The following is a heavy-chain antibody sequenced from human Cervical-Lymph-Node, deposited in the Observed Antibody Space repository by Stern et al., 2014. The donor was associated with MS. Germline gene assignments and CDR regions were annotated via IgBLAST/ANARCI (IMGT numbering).Heavy chain of an antibody. J-gene: IGHJ4*02. CDR2: ISPIFGKA. V-gene: IGHV1-69*01. CDR3: AREGGDSNGYYNLGY. D-gene: IGHD3-22*01. Sequence: VQLVQSGAEVKKPGSSVKVSCKTSGGTLSSHVINWVRQAPGQGLEWMGGISPIFGKANYAQKFQGRVTITADEFTSTAYMELTSLRSEDTAVYYCAREGGDSNGYYNLGYWGQGTLVTVSS. CDR1: GGTLSSHV.